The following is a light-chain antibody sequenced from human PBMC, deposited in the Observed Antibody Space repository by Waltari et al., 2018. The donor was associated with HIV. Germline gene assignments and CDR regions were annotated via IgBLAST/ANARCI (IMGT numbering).Light chain of an antibody. Sequence: DIQMTRSPSALSASVGDRVTITCRASQSISNSLNWYQQKPGQAPKLLIYGASSLQSGGPSRFSGSGSGTDFTLTISSLQPEDVATYYCQQSYRTPYTFGQGTKLEIK. CDR1: QSISNS. CDR2: GAS. J-gene: IGKJ2*01. CDR3: QQSYRTPYT. V-gene: IGKV1-39*01.